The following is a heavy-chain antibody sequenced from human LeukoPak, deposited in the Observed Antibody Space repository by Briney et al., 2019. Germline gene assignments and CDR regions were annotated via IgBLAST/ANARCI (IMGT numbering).Heavy chain of an antibody. J-gene: IGHJ4*02. Sequence: GGSLRLSCVASGFTFSSYYMNWVRQAPGKGLEWVSSISSSSRYIYYADSVKGRFTISRDTAKNSLYLQMNSLRAEDTAVYYCARAYCSGGSCYPFDYWGQGTLVTVSS. CDR1: GFTFSSYY. CDR2: ISSSSRYI. V-gene: IGHV3-21*01. CDR3: ARAYCSGGSCYPFDY. D-gene: IGHD2-15*01.